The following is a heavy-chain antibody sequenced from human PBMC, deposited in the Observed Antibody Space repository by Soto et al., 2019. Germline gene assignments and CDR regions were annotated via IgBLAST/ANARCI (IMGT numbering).Heavy chain of an antibody. J-gene: IGHJ4*02. CDR1: GYTFINHG. CDR2: ISGHNGKT. V-gene: IGHV1-18*04. Sequence: QVQLMQSGGEVKKPGASVQVSCKASGYTFINHGISWVRQAPGQGLEWMGWISGHNGKTNYAQKSQGRVTMTTDTSTSTAFMELRSMRSDDTAVYYCARDSYPLAYFFDYWGQRTLVSVSS. CDR3: ARDSYPLAYFFDY.